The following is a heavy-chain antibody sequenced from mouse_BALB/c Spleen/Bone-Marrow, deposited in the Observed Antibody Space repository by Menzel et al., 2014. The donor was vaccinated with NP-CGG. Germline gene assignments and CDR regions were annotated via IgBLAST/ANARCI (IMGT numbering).Heavy chain of an antibody. CDR3: ARRAYGGSYGFAY. CDR2: INPSTDYT. J-gene: IGHJ3*01. Sequence: VKLMESGAELAKPGASLKMSCKASGYTFTSYWMHWVKQRPGQGLEWIEYINPSTDYTEYNQKFKDKATLTADKSSSTAFMQLSSLTSEDSAVYYCARRAYGGSYGFAYWGQGTLVTVSA. CDR1: GYTFTSYW. V-gene: IGHV1-7*01. D-gene: IGHD1-1*01.